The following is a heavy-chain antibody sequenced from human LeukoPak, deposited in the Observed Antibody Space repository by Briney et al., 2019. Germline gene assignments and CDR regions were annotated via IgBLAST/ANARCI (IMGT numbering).Heavy chain of an antibody. Sequence: ASVKVSCKASGYTFTSCDINWVRQATGQGLEWMGWMNPNSGNTGYAQEFQGRVTMTRNTSISTAYMELSSLRSEDTAVYYCARGRGFNAYYYGSAPSRFDPWGQGTLVTVSS. V-gene: IGHV1-8*01. D-gene: IGHD3-10*01. J-gene: IGHJ5*02. CDR2: MNPNSGNT. CDR3: ARGRGFNAYYYGSAPSRFDP. CDR1: GYTFTSCD.